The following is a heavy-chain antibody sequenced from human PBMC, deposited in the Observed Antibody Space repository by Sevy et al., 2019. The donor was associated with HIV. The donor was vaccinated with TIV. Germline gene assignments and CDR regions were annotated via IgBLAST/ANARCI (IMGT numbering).Heavy chain of an antibody. V-gene: IGHV3-30*03. CDR1: GFTFSSYG. CDR3: EATSTTDYFDY. D-gene: IGHD4-4*01. CDR2: ISYDGSNK. Sequence: GGSLRLSCAASGFTFSSYGMHWVRQAPGKGLEWVAVISYDGSNKYYADSVKGRFTISRDNSKNTLYLQMNSLRAEDTAVHYCEATSTTDYFDYWGQGTLVTVSS. J-gene: IGHJ4*02.